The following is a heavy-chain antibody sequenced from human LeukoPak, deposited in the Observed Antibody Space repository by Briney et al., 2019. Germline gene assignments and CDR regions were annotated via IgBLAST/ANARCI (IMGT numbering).Heavy chain of an antibody. CDR1: GYTFTGYY. Sequence: GASVKVSCKASGYTFTGYYMHWVRQAPGQGLEWMGWINPNSGGTNYAQKFQGWVTMTRDTSISTAYMELSRLRSDDTAVYYCARFPDYYDSSGYYEDYWGQGTLVTVSS. CDR3: ARFPDYYDSSGYYEDY. CDR2: INPNSGGT. D-gene: IGHD3-22*01. J-gene: IGHJ4*02. V-gene: IGHV1-2*04.